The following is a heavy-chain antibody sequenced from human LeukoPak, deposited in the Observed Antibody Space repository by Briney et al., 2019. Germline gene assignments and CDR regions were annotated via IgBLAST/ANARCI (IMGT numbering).Heavy chain of an antibody. Sequence: ASVKVSCKASGYTFTGYYMHWVRQAPGQGLEWMGWINPNSGGTNYAQKFQGRVTMTRDTSISTAYMELRSLRSDDTAVYYCARGLDSGYDSYYYYYYMDVWGKGTTVTVSS. V-gene: IGHV1-2*02. CDR1: GYTFTGYY. CDR3: ARGLDSGYDSYYYYYYMDV. CDR2: INPNSGGT. D-gene: IGHD5-12*01. J-gene: IGHJ6*03.